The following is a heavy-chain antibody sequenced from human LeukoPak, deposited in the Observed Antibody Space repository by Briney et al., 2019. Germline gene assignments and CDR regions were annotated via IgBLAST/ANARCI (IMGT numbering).Heavy chain of an antibody. CDR1: GFTFSSYE. CDR2: ISSSGGGT. Sequence: PGGSLRLSCAASGFTFSSYEMNWVRQGPEKGLEWVSYISSSGGGTYSADSVKGRFTISRENAKNSLYLQMNSLRDEDTAVYYCARAHPTGYCSGGSCYSSGLYFQHWGQGTLVTVSS. D-gene: IGHD2-15*01. J-gene: IGHJ1*01. V-gene: IGHV3-48*03. CDR3: ARAHPTGYCSGGSCYSSGLYFQH.